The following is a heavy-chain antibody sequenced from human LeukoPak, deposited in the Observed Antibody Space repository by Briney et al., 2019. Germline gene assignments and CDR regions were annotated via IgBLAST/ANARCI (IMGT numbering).Heavy chain of an antibody. D-gene: IGHD6-19*01. CDR3: AREGDSSGWYFDY. CDR1: GGTFSSYA. V-gene: IGHV1-69*13. J-gene: IGHJ4*02. Sequence: SVKVSCKASGGTFSSYAISWVRQAPGQGLEWKGGIIPIFGTANYAQKFQGRVTITADESTSTAYMELSSLRSDDTAVYYCAREGDSSGWYFDYWGQGTLVTVSS. CDR2: IIPIFGTA.